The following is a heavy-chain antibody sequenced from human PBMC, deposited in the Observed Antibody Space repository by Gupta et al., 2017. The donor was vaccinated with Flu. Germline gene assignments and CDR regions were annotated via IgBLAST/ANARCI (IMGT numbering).Heavy chain of an antibody. Sequence: QVQLQESGPGLVKSSATLSVTCSVSGGSISNNYWSWIRQPPGKGLEWIGYIYHSGSTNYNPSLRSRVTISLDTSKNQFSLQLNSVTAADTAVYYCARTAGGSDYLGWFDPWGQGTLVTVSS. J-gene: IGHJ5*02. CDR1: GGSISNNY. CDR2: IYHSGST. CDR3: ARTAGGSDYLGWFDP. V-gene: IGHV4-59*01. D-gene: IGHD1-26*01.